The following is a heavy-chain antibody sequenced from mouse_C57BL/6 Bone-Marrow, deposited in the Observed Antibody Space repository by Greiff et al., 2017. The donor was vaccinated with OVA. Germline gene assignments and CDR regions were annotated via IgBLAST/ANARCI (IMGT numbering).Heavy chain of an antibody. V-gene: IGHV5-6*01. Sequence: EVMLVESGGDLVKPGGSLKLSCAASGFTFSSYGMSWVRQTPDKRLEWVATISSGGSYTYYPDSVKGRFTISRDNAKNTLYLQMSSLKSEDTAMYYCARQRDGNYLDYWGQGTTLTVSS. CDR2: ISSGGSYT. J-gene: IGHJ2*01. CDR1: GFTFSSYG. CDR3: ARQRDGNYLDY. D-gene: IGHD2-1*01.